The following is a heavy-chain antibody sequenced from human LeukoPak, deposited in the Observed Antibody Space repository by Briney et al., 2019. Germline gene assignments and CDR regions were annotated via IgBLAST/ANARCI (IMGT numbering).Heavy chain of an antibody. CDR2: IYYSGST. CDR1: GGSISSSSYY. V-gene: IGHV4-39*07. J-gene: IGHJ4*02. CDR3: ARDRRDGYNLYYFDL. D-gene: IGHD5-24*01. Sequence: SETLSLTCTVSGGSISSSSYYWGWIRQPPGKGLKWIGSIYYSGSTYYNPSLKSRVTISVDTSKNQFSLKLSSVTAADTAVYYCARDRRDGYNLYYFDLWGQGTLVTVSS.